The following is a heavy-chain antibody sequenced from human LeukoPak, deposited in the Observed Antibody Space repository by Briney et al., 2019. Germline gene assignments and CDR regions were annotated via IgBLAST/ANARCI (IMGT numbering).Heavy chain of an antibody. CDR1: GGSISSGSYY. CDR2: IYYNGDT. J-gene: IGHJ5*02. Sequence: SETLSLTCTVSGGSISSGSYYWRWIRQPAGKGLEWIAYIYYNGDTHYNPSLNSRLSMSVDTPNKQFSLNLRSVTAADTAVYYCVRGPYGSSISNWFDHWGQGLLVTVSS. V-gene: IGHV4-61*10. D-gene: IGHD3-10*01. CDR3: VRGPYGSSISNWFDH.